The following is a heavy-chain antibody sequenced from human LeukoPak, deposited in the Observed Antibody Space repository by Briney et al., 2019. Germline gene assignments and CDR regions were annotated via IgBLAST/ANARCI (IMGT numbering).Heavy chain of an antibody. CDR1: GGSMSSYY. Sequence: SETLSLTCAVSGGSMSSYYWSRIRQPPGKGLEWIGYIYYSGSTNYNPSLKSRVTISVDTSKNQFSLKLSSVTAADTAVYYCARLRGNYFPDYWGQGILVTVSS. V-gene: IGHV4-59*01. CDR2: IYYSGST. CDR3: ARLRGNYFPDY. J-gene: IGHJ4*02. D-gene: IGHD4-11*01.